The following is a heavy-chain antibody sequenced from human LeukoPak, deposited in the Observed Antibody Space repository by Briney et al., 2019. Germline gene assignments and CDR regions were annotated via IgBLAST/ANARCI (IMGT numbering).Heavy chain of an antibody. CDR3: AKDREVVPAAMPADLDY. CDR2: ISGSGGST. V-gene: IGHV3-23*01. J-gene: IGHJ4*02. D-gene: IGHD2-2*01. CDR1: GFTFSSYA. Sequence: GGSLRLSCAASGFTFSSYAMSWVRQAPGKGLEWVSAISGSGGSTYYADSVKGRFTISRDNSKNTLYLQMNSLRAEDTAVYYCAKDREVVPAAMPADLDYWGQGTLVTVSS.